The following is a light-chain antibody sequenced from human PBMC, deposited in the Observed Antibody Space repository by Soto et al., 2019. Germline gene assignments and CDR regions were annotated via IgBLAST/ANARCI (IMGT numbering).Light chain of an antibody. Sequence: QSVLTQAASVTGFPGQSITISCTGTSSDVGGYNYVSWYQQHPGKAPKLMISDVTNRPSGVSSRFSGSESGNTASLTISGLQAEDEADYYCSSYTSSTTFVFGTGTKVTVL. CDR2: DVT. V-gene: IGLV2-14*01. CDR1: SSDVGGYNY. CDR3: SSYTSSTTFV. J-gene: IGLJ1*01.